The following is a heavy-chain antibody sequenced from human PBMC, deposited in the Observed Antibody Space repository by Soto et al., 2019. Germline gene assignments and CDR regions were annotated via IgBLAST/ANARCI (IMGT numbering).Heavy chain of an antibody. J-gene: IGHJ4*02. Sequence: VLVKVSRKSSGYTFSGYVMDCVCQTPGQRLEWMGIINAGSGSTKYAQKFQGRVTMTRDTSTSTAYMELSSLRSEDTAVYYCARDGRRSGSSDSFCVYWGQGTLVTVSS. CDR2: INAGSGST. CDR3: ARDGRRSGSSDSFCVY. D-gene: IGHD1-26*01. CDR1: GYTFSGYV. V-gene: IGHV1-3*01.